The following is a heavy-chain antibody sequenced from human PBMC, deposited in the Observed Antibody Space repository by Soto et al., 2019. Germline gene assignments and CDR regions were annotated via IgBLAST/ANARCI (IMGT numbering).Heavy chain of an antibody. V-gene: IGHV1-2*04. J-gene: IGHJ3*02. D-gene: IGHD2-15*01. Sequence: QVQLVQSGAEVKKPGASVKVSCKASGYTFTGYYMHWVRQAPGQGLEWMGWINPNSGGTNYAQKFQGWVTMIRDTSISTAYMELSRLRSHDTAVYYCARGGGIVVVVASHDAFDIWGQGTMVTVSS. CDR3: ARGGGIVVVVASHDAFDI. CDR2: INPNSGGT. CDR1: GYTFTGYY.